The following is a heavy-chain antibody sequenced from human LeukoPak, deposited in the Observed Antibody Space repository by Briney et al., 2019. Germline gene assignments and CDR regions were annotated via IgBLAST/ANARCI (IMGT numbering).Heavy chain of an antibody. V-gene: IGHV4-30-4*08. CDR1: GGSISSGDYY. D-gene: IGHD2-2*02. J-gene: IGHJ4*02. Sequence: SETLSLTCTVSGGSISSGDYYWSWIRQPPGKGLEWIGYIYYSGSTYYNPSLKSRITMSVDTSENQFSLKLSSVTATDAAVYYCARGRYCSSPSCYTGGFDYWGQGTPVTVSS. CDR3: ARGRYCSSPSCYTGGFDY. CDR2: IYYSGST.